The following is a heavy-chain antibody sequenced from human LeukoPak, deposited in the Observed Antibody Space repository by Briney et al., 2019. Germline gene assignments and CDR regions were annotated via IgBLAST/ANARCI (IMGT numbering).Heavy chain of an antibody. D-gene: IGHD3-22*01. J-gene: IGHJ4*02. V-gene: IGHV3-23*01. CDR3: AKRSGGTTMIVVVITGYFDY. Sequence: PGGSLRLSCAASGFTFSDYYMSWIRQAPGKGLEWVSAISGSGGSTYYADSVKGRFTISRDNSKNTLYLQMNSLRAEDTAVYYCAKRSGGTTMIVVVITGYFDYWGQGTLVTVSS. CDR1: GFTFSDYY. CDR2: ISGSGGST.